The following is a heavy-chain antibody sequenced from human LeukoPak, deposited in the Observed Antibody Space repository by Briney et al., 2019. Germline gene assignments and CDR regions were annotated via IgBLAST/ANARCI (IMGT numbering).Heavy chain of an antibody. J-gene: IGHJ5*02. CDR2: MNPNSGNT. CDR3: ARASRRPYWFDP. CDR1: GYTFTSYD. Sequence: ASVTVCCKASGYTFTSYDINWVRQATGQGLEWMGWMNPNSGNTGYAQKFQGRVTMTRNTSISTAYMELSSLRSEDTAVYYCARASRRPYWFDPWGQGTLVTASS. D-gene: IGHD6-25*01. V-gene: IGHV1-8*01.